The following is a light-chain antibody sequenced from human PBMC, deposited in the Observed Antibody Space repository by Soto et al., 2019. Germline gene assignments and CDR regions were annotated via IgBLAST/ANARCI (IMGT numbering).Light chain of an antibody. V-gene: IGKV1-6*01. CDR1: RDIGSD. Sequence: QMSQSPCSLSASVGDRITSTCRASRDIGSDLSWYQQKPGKAPTLLIYAASNLQSGVPSCFRGRGASREWSPVATFLQTHSFEKYCCLQIYSASCTFGPWTKVDIK. J-gene: IGKJ1*01. CDR2: AAS. CDR3: LQIYSASCT.